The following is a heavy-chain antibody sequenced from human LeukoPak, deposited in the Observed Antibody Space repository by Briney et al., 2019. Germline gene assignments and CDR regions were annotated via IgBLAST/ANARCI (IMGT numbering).Heavy chain of an antibody. CDR1: GASISSSSYY. CDR3: ASGSYSYYYMDV. CDR2: IYYSGST. J-gene: IGHJ6*03. Sequence: SETLSLTCTVSGASISSSSYYWGWIRQPPGKGLEWIGSIYYSGSTNYNPSLKSRVTISVDTSKNQFSLKLSSVTAADTAVYYCASGSYSYYYMDVWGKGTTVTVSS. D-gene: IGHD1-26*01. V-gene: IGHV4-39*07.